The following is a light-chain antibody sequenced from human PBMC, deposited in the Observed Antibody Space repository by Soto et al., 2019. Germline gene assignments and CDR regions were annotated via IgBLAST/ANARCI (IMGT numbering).Light chain of an antibody. V-gene: IGKV2-28*01. CDR1: QSLLHSNGYNC. J-gene: IGKJ5*01. Sequence: DIVMTQSPLSLHVTPGEPASISCRSSQSLLHSNGYNCLDWYLQKPGQSPQLLIYLGSNRASGVPDRFSGSGSGTDFTLKISRVEAEDVGVYYCMQALQTPITFGQGTRLEIK. CDR2: LGS. CDR3: MQALQTPIT.